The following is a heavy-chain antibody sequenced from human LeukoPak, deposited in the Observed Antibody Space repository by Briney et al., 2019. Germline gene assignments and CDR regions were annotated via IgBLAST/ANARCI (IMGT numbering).Heavy chain of an antibody. Sequence: ASVKVSCKASGYTFKYAMNWVRQAPGQGLEWVGWINTNTGNPTYAQGFTGRFVFSLDTSVSTSYLQISSLKAEDTAIYYCAGRGERALDYWGQGTLVTVSS. CDR1: GYTFKYA. V-gene: IGHV7-4-1*02. J-gene: IGHJ4*02. CDR3: AGRGERALDY. D-gene: IGHD3-10*01. CDR2: INTNTGNP.